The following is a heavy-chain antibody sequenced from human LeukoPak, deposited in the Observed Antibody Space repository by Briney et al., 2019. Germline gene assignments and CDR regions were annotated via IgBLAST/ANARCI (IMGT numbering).Heavy chain of an antibody. CDR2: ISAYNGNA. Sequence: ASVKVSSKASGYTFTNYGISWVRQAPGQGLEWMGWISAYNGNAKYAQKFQGRVTMTTDTSTSTAYMELRSLRSDDTAMYYCARDSPEDIVVVPAAIYWFDPWGQGTLVTVSS. CDR3: ARDSPEDIVVVPAAIYWFDP. D-gene: IGHD2-2*02. V-gene: IGHV1-18*01. J-gene: IGHJ5*02. CDR1: GYTFTNYG.